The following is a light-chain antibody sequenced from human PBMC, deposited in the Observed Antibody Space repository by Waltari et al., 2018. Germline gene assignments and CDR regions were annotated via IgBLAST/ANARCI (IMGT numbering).Light chain of an antibody. Sequence: DIQMTQSPPSLSTSVGDRVTITCRATQSISTSLNLYQPKAGKAPNLLIYGASTLERGVPSRFSGSGSGTDFTLTISSLRPEDFATYYCQQSYTAPFTFGPGTRVDLK. CDR1: QSISTS. J-gene: IGKJ3*01. V-gene: IGKV1-39*01. CDR3: QQSYTAPFT. CDR2: GAS.